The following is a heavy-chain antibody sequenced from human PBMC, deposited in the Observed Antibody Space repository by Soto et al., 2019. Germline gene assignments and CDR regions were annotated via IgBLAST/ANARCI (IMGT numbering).Heavy chain of an antibody. CDR1: GFTFSSYA. D-gene: IGHD6-13*01. Sequence: PGGSLRLSCAASGFTFSSYAMHWVRQAPGKGLEWVAVISYDGSNKYYADSVKGRFTISRDNSKNTLYLQMSSLRAEDTAVYYCARKGRAAAGTGGDYWGQGTLVTVSS. CDR3: ARKGRAAAGTGGDY. V-gene: IGHV3-30-3*01. J-gene: IGHJ4*02. CDR2: ISYDGSNK.